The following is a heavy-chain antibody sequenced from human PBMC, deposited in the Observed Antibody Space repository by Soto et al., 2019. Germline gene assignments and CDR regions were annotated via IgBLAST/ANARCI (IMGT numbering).Heavy chain of an antibody. CDR3: TRLDTAMVTRGGAFDI. D-gene: IGHD5-18*01. CDR2: IRSKANSYAT. Sequence: GGSLRLSCAASGFTFSGSAMHWVRQASGKGLEWVGRIRSKANSYATAYAASVKGRFTISRDDSKNTAYLQMNSLKIEDTAVYYCTRLDTAMVTRGGAFDIWGQGTMVTVSS. J-gene: IGHJ3*02. V-gene: IGHV3-73*01. CDR1: GFTFSGSA.